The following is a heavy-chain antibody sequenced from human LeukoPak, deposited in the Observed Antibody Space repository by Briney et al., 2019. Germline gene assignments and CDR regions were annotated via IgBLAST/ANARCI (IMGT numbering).Heavy chain of an antibody. CDR1: GFTFSSYA. J-gene: IGHJ3*02. CDR3: ARASSGYYSLDAFDI. D-gene: IGHD3-22*01. V-gene: IGHV3-30*04. CDR2: ISYDGSNK. Sequence: GGSLRLSCAASGFTFSSYAMHWVRQAPGKGLEWVAVISYDGSNKYYADSVKGRFTISRDNAKNTLYLQMNSLRAEDTAVYYCARASSGYYSLDAFDIWGQGTMVTVSS.